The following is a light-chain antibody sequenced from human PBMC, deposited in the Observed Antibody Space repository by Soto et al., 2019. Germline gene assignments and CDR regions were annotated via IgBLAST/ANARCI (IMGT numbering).Light chain of an antibody. CDR2: EVT. Sequence: QSALTQPASVSGSPGQSITISCTGTSSDVGGYNYVSWYQQHPRKAPKLIIYEVTNRPSGVSNRFSGSKSGNTASLTISGLQAEDEADYYCNSYTTTSSWVFGGGTKLTVL. CDR1: SSDVGGYNY. J-gene: IGLJ3*02. V-gene: IGLV2-14*01. CDR3: NSYTTTSSWV.